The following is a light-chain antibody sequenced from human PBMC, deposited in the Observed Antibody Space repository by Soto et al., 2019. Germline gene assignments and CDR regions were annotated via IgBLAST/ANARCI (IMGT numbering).Light chain of an antibody. Sequence: QSALTQPASVSGSPGQSITISCTGTSSDVGGYNYVSWYQQHPGKAPKLMIYDVSNRPPGVSNRFSGSKSGNTASLTISGLQDEDEADYYCSSYTSSSTYYVFGTGTKVTVL. CDR3: SSYTSSSTYYV. CDR1: SSDVGGYNY. CDR2: DVS. J-gene: IGLJ1*01. V-gene: IGLV2-14*01.